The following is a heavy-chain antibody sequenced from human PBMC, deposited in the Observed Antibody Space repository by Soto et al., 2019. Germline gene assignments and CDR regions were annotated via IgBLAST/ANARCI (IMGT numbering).Heavy chain of an antibody. CDR2: ISAYNGNT. Sequence: QVQLVQSGAEVKKPGASVKVSCKASGYTFTSYGISWVRQAPGQGLEWMGWISAYNGNTNYAQKLQGRVTLTTDTSTSTAYRELRRLRSDDTALYYWARAGPGGWFDPWGQGTLVTVSS. V-gene: IGHV1-18*01. CDR3: ARAGPGGWFDP. J-gene: IGHJ5*02. D-gene: IGHD3-10*01. CDR1: GYTFTSYG.